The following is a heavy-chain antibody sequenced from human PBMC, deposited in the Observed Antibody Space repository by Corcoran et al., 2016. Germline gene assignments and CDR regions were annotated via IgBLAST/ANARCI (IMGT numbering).Heavy chain of an antibody. J-gene: IGHJ4*02. Sequence: QVQRVESGGGVVQPGRSLRLSCAASGFTFSSYGMHWVRQAPGKGLEWVAVIWYDGSNKYYADPVKGRFTISRDNSKNTLYLQMNSLRAEDTAVYYCARPSAYGSGSHAIDYWGQGTLVTVSS. V-gene: IGHV3-33*01. CDR2: IWYDGSNK. D-gene: IGHD3-10*01. CDR1: GFTFSSYG. CDR3: ARPSAYGSGSHAIDY.